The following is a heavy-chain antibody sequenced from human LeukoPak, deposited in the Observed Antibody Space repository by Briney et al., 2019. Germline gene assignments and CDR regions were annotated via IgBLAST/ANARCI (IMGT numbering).Heavy chain of an antibody. CDR2: ISYDGSNE. V-gene: IGHV3-30-3*01. J-gene: IGHJ4*02. CDR3: ARDRRYYILTGFSNFFDY. CDR1: RFTFSSYA. Sequence: GGSLRLSCAASRFTFSSYAMHWVRQAPGKGLEWVAVISYDGSNEYYADSVKGRFTISRDNSNNTLYLQMNSLRGEDTTVYYCARDRRYYILTGFSNFFDYWGQGTLVTVSS. D-gene: IGHD3-9*01.